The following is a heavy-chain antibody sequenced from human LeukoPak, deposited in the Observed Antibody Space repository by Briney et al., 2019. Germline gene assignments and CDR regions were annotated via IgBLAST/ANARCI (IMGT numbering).Heavy chain of an antibody. J-gene: IGHJ3*02. Sequence: PSETLSLTCTVSGGSISSSSYNWGWIRQPPGKGLEWIGSIYYSGSTYYNPSLKSRVTISVDTSKNQFSLKLSSVTAADTAVYYCARTYYDILTGPTYDAFDIWGQGTMVTVSS. CDR1: GGSISSSSYN. CDR3: ARTYYDILTGPTYDAFDI. D-gene: IGHD3-9*01. CDR2: IYYSGST. V-gene: IGHV4-39*01.